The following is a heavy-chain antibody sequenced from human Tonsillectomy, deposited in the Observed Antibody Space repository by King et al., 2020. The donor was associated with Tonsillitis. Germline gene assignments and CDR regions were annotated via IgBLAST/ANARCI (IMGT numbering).Heavy chain of an antibody. V-gene: IGHV4-34*01. J-gene: IGHJ4*02. CDR3: ARGSLTIFGVAPHY. D-gene: IGHD3-3*01. Sequence: VQLQQWGAGLLKPSETLSLTCAVYGGSFSTYYWSWIRQPPGKGLEWLGEINHSGSTNYNPSLKSRVTISVDTSKNQFSLKVGSVTAADTALYYCARGSLTIFGVAPHYWGQGTLVTVSS. CDR2: INHSGST. CDR1: GGSFSTYY.